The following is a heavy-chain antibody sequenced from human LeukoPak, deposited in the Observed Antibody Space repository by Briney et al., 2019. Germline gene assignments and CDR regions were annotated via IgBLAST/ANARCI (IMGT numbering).Heavy chain of an antibody. D-gene: IGHD3-16*01. CDR2: IYYSGST. J-gene: IGHJ6*03. V-gene: IGHV4-59*01. CDR1: GGSISSYY. Sequence: SETLSLTCTVSGGSISSYYWSWIRQPPGKGLEWIGYIYYSGSTNYNPSLKSRVTISVDTSKNQFSLKLSSVTAADTAVYYCAREGGYYYYMDVWGRGTTVTVSS. CDR3: AREGGYYYYMDV.